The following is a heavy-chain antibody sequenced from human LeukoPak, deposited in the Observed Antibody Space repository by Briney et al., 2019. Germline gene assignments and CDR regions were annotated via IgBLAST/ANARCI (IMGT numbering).Heavy chain of an antibody. CDR2: IYPGDSDT. D-gene: IGHD3-10*01. Sequence: GESLKISCKGSGYSFTSYWIGWVRQMPGKGLEWMGIIYPGDSDTRYSPSFQGQVTISADKSISTAYLQWSSLKASDTAMYYCASAYYYGSGSYWGFDYWGQGTLVTVSS. V-gene: IGHV5-51*01. CDR3: ASAYYYGSGSYWGFDY. CDR1: GYSFTSYW. J-gene: IGHJ4*02.